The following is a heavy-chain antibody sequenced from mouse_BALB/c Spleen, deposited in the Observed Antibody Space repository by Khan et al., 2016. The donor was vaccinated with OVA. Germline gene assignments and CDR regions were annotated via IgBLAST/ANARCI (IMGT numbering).Heavy chain of an antibody. D-gene: IGHD3-3*01. CDR3: ARGAGRY. V-gene: IGHV1-18*01. CDR2: INPNNGVT. Sequence: EVQLQQSGPELVKPGASVKISCKTSGYTFTEYTLHWMKQSHGKSLEWIGVINPNNGVTSYNQKFKGKATLTVDKSSSTAHMEFRSMTSEDSAVYYCARGAGRYWGQGTSVTVSS. J-gene: IGHJ4*01. CDR1: GYTFTEYT.